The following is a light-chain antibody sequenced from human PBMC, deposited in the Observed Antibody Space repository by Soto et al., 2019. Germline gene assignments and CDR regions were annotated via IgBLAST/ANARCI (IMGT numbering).Light chain of an antibody. CDR2: GVS. J-gene: IGKJ2*01. V-gene: IGKV3-15*01. Sequence: EIVMTQSPATLSVSPGERATLSCRASQSVSSKLAWFQQKPGQAPSLLIYGVSTRATGVPVRFSGSRSGTEFTLTVNSLQSEDFAVYYCQKYNNWPHTFGQGTKLEIK. CDR1: QSVSSK. CDR3: QKYNNWPHT.